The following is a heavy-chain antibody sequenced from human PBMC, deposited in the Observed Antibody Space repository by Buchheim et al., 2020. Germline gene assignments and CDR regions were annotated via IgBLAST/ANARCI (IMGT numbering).Heavy chain of an antibody. CDR3: AKFYRIWLELPYYFDY. CDR1: GFTFSSYA. V-gene: IGHV3-23*01. D-gene: IGHD1-7*01. Sequence: EVQLLESGGGLVQPGGSLRLSCAASGFTFSSYAMSWVRQAPGKGLEWVSASSGSGGSTYYADFVKGRLTISRDNSKNKLYLEMNSLRAEDTAVYYCAKFYRIWLELPYYFDYWGQGTL. J-gene: IGHJ4*02. CDR2: SSGSGGST.